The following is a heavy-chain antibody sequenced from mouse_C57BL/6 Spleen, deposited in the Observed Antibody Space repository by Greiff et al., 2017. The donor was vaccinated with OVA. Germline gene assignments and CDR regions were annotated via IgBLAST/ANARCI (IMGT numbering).Heavy chain of an antibody. V-gene: IGHV1-61*01. D-gene: IGHD2-3*01. J-gene: IGHJ2*01. Sequence: VQLQQPGAELVRPGSSVKLSCKASGYTFTSYWMDWVKRRPGQGLEWIGNIYPSDSETHYNQKFKDKATLTVDKSSSTAYMQLSSLTSEDSAVYYCARSLYDGPDYWGQGTTLTVSS. CDR1: GYTFTSYW. CDR2: IYPSDSET. CDR3: ARSLYDGPDY.